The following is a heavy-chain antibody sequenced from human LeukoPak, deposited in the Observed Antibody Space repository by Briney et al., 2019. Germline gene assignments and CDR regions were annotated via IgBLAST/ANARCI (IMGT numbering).Heavy chain of an antibody. Sequence: PGRSLRLSCAASGFTFDDYAMHWVRQAPGKGLEWVSGISWNSGSIGYADSVKGRFTISRDNAKNSLYLQMNSLRAEDTAVYYCARESPPLWSGESIGGYYFDYWGQGTLVTVSS. CDR3: ARESPPLWSGESIGGYYFDY. D-gene: IGHD3-10*01. V-gene: IGHV3-9*01. J-gene: IGHJ4*02. CDR1: GFTFDDYA. CDR2: ISWNSGSI.